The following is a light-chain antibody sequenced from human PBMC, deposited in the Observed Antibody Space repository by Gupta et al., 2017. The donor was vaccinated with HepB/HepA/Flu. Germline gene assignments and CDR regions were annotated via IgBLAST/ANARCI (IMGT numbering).Light chain of an antibody. CDR1: SSDVGSYNL. J-gene: IGLJ1*01. CDR3: CSSAGSFFV. Sequence: QSALTQPDSVSGSPGQANTISCTGTSSDVGSYNLVSWYPQHPGKAPKLMIYEVSKRAAGVSIPFSCSKSGTTAAPTIAGPQDEGEDYYYSCSSAGSFFVFGTGTKFTVL. V-gene: IGLV2-23*02. CDR2: EVS.